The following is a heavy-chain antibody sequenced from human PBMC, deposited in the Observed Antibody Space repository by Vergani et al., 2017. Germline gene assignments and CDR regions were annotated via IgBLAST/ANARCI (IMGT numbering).Heavy chain of an antibody. Sequence: QVRLQESGPGLVKPSETLSLTCTVSGGSISSGDYYWSWIRQPPGKGLEWIGYIYYSGSTYYNPSLKSRVTISVDTSKNQFSLKLSSVTAADTAVYYCARVRRDDSSGYYYYYGMDVWGQGTTVTVSS. CDR1: GGSISSGDYY. D-gene: IGHD3-22*01. J-gene: IGHJ6*02. CDR3: ARVRRDDSSGYYYYYGMDV. V-gene: IGHV4-30-4*01. CDR2: IYYSGST.